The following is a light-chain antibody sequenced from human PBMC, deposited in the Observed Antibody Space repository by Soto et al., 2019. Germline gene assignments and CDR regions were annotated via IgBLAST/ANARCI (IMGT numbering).Light chain of an antibody. Sequence: EIVLTQSPGTLSLSPGERATLSCRASPSVSSNYLAWYQQRPGQGPRLLIFGASYRATGIPARFSGSGSGTDFTLTISTLAPEDFAVYYCQHYGSSPPEFTFGPGTRVDSK. V-gene: IGKV3-20*01. CDR2: GAS. J-gene: IGKJ3*01. CDR1: PSVSSNY. CDR3: QHYGSSPPEFT.